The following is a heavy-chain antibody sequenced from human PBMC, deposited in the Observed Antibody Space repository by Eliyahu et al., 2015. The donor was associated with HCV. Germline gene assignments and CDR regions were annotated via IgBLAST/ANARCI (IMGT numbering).Heavy chain of an antibody. CDR3: ARVAAAGNSPSDY. J-gene: IGHJ4*02. V-gene: IGHV4-39*01. D-gene: IGHD6-13*01. CDR2: IFYSGVA. CDR1: GGSITSDXYY. Sequence: QLQLQESGPGLMKPSETLSLTCTVSGGSITSDXYYWGWIRQPPGKGLEWIGNIFYSGVAHYNPSLKSRVTISIDTSKNQFSLKVHSVTAADTAVYYCARVAAAGNSPSDYWGQGTLVTVSS.